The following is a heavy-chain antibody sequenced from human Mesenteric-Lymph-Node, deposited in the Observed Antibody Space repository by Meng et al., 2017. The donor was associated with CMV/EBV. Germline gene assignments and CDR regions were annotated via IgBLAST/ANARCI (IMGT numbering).Heavy chain of an antibody. CDR1: GGSFSGHY. CDR3: TRRRRDGDNAWYFDL. J-gene: IGHJ2*01. D-gene: IGHD4-17*01. CDR2: VNDSGST. Sequence: SETLSLTCAVYGGSFSGHYWSWIRQPPGKGLEWIGEVNDSGSTNYNPSLKSRVTISADTSKNQFSLRLNSLTAADTAVYFCTRRRRDGDNAWYFDLWGRGTLVTVSS. V-gene: IGHV4-34*01.